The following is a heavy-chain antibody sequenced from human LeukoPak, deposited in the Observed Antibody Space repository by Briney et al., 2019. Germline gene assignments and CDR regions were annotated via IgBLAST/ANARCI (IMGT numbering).Heavy chain of an antibody. V-gene: IGHV4-59*01. J-gene: IGHJ4*02. D-gene: IGHD6-19*01. Sequence: PSQTLSLTCTVSGGSISSYYWSWIRQPPGKGLEWIGYIYYSGSTNYNPSLKSRVTISVDTSKNQFSLKLSSVTAADTAVYYCARVGSSGWTYYFDYWGQGTLVTVSS. CDR1: GGSISSYY. CDR3: ARVGSSGWTYYFDY. CDR2: IYYSGST.